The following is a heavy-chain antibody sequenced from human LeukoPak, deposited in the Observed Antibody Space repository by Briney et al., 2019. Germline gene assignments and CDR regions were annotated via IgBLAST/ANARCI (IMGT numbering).Heavy chain of an antibody. Sequence: SETLSLTCAVYAGSISGYYWSRIRQPPGKGLEWIGEINHSGSTNYNPSLKSRVTISVDTSKNQFSLKLSSVTAADTAVYYCARSLTWHVNFDYWGQGTLVTVSS. CDR1: AGSISGYY. CDR3: ARSLTWHVNFDY. CDR2: INHSGST. J-gene: IGHJ4*02. V-gene: IGHV4-34*01. D-gene: IGHD5-12*01.